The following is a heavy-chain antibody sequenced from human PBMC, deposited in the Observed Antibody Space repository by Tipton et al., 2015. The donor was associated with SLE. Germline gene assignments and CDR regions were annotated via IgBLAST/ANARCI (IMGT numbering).Heavy chain of an antibody. J-gene: IGHJ2*01. V-gene: IGHV3-30-3*01. CDR2: ISYDGSNK. CDR1: GFTFSSYA. Sequence: SLRLSCAASGFTFSSYAMHWVRQAPGKGLEWVAVISYDGSNKYYADSVKGRFTISRDNSKNTLYLQMNSLRAEDTAVYYCARDRSIAVAGSKGYFDLWGRGTLVTASS. CDR3: ARDRSIAVAGSKGYFDL. D-gene: IGHD6-19*01.